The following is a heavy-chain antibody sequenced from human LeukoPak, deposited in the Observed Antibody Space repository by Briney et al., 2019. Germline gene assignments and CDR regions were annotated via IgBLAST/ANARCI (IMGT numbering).Heavy chain of an antibody. D-gene: IGHD5-18*01. CDR3: TTGGRGYSYGFKYFFDN. V-gene: IGHV3-15*01. CDR2: IKSKTDGGTT. J-gene: IGHJ4*02. Sequence: PGGSLRLSCAASGFIFSNAWMSWVRQAPGKGLEWVGHIKSKTDGGTTGYAAPVKGRFTVSRDDSKNTLYLQMNSLKTEDTAVYYCTTGGRGYSYGFKYFFDNWGQGILVTVSS. CDR1: GFIFSNAW.